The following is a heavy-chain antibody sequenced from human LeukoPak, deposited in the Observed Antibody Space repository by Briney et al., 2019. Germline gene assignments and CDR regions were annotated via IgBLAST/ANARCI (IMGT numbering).Heavy chain of an antibody. CDR2: ISSSGSTI. CDR3: ARDLLRRFCSSTSCYTTSFGY. Sequence: GGSLRLSCAASGFTFSDYYMSWIRQAPGKGLEWVSYISSSGSTIYYADSVKGRFTISRDNAKNSLYLQMNSLRAEDTAVYYCARDLLRRFCSSTSCYTTSFGYWGQGTLVTVSS. J-gene: IGHJ4*02. D-gene: IGHD2-2*02. CDR1: GFTFSDYY. V-gene: IGHV3-11*04.